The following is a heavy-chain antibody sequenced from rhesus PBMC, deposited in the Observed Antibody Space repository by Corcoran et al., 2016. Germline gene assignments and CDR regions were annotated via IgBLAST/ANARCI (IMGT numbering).Heavy chain of an antibody. D-gene: IGHD1-44*02. V-gene: IGHV4-80*01. J-gene: IGHJ4*01. CDR1: GVSISSHW. CDR2: SNGNSGNT. Sequence: QVQLQESGPRLVKPSETLSLTCDVSGVSISSHWLSWVRQPPGKGLEWIGESNGNSGNTYYNPSLKSRLYISKDASKNQFSLKLSSVTAADTAVYYCARESGEGYWGQGVLVTVSS. CDR3: ARESGEGY.